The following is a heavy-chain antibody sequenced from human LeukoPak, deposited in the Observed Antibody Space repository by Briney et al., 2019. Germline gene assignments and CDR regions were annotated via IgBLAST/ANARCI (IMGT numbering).Heavy chain of an antibody. CDR1: GGTFSSYA. CDR3: ASGYCSSTSCYPMYYMDV. J-gene: IGHJ6*03. V-gene: IGHV1-69*04. CDR2: IIPILGIA. D-gene: IGHD2-2*01. Sequence: SVKVSCKASGGTFSSYAISWVRQAPGQGLEWMGRIIPILGIANYAQKFQGRVTITADKSTSTAYMELSSLRSEDTAVYHCASGYCSSTSCYPMYYMDVWGKGTTVTVSS.